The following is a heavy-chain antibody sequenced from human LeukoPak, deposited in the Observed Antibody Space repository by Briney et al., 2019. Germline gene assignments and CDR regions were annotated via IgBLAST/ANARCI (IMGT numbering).Heavy chain of an antibody. CDR3: ASLRLLGISPS. J-gene: IGHJ5*02. CDR1: GYTFTDYY. CDR2: INPNSGDT. Sequence: ASVKVSCKTSGYTFTDYYMHWVRQAPGQGLEWMGWINPNSGDTNYVPKFRGRATMTRDTSISTAYLELGRLTSDDTAMYYCASLRLLGISPSWGQGTLVTVSS. V-gene: IGHV1-2*02. D-gene: IGHD1-26*01.